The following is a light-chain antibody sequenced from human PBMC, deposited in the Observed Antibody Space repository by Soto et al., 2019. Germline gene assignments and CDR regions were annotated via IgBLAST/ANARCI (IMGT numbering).Light chain of an antibody. J-gene: IGKJ5*01. Sequence: EIVLTQYPGTLSLSPGERATLCCKTSQSRGSNFLAWYQHKPGQAPRLLIYASSNRATGIPDRFSGSASGTDFTLTINRLEPEDSAVYYCQQFDDSVTFGQGTRLEIK. CDR1: QSRGSNF. CDR2: ASS. V-gene: IGKV3-20*01. CDR3: QQFDDSVT.